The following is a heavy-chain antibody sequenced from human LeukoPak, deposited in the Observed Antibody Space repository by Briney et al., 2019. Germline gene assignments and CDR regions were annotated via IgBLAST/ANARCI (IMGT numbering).Heavy chain of an antibody. CDR3: AGDNIQFDP. CDR1: GGSISTYY. Sequence: SETLSLTCAVSGGSISTYYWSWSRQPPGKGLEWGGFIYYDGSANYKPSLKSRVTISEDTSKNQISLKLSSVTAAETAGYYRAGDNIQFDPWGQGTLVTVSS. CDR2: IYYDGSA. D-gene: IGHD2/OR15-2a*01. J-gene: IGHJ5*02. V-gene: IGHV4-59*12.